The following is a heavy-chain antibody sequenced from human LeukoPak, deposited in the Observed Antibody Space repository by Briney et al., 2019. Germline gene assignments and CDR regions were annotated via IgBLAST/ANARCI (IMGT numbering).Heavy chain of an antibody. V-gene: IGHV1-46*01. Sequence: ASVKVSCKASGYSFTSYYMHWVRQAPGQGLEWMGIINPSGGSTSYAQKFQGRVTMTRDMSTSTVYMELSSLRSEDTAVYYCARRRLRFLFGGGFDPWGQGTLVTVSS. J-gene: IGHJ5*02. CDR3: ARRRLRFLFGGGFDP. D-gene: IGHD3-3*01. CDR1: GYSFTSYY. CDR2: INPSGGST.